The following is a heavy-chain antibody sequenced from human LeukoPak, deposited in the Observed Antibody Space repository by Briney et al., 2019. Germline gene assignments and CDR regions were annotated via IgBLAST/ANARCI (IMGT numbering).Heavy chain of an antibody. D-gene: IGHD2-15*01. Sequence: GESLKISCKGSGYNFTNFWIAWVRQMPGKGLEWMGIIYPGDSDTRYSPSFQGQVTISADKSISTAYLQWGSLKASDTAMFYCARPGRLAYCSDSSCDTDYYFDYWGQGTLVTVSS. CDR2: IYPGDSDT. J-gene: IGHJ4*02. V-gene: IGHV5-51*01. CDR1: GYNFTNFW. CDR3: ARPGRLAYCSDSSCDTDYYFDY.